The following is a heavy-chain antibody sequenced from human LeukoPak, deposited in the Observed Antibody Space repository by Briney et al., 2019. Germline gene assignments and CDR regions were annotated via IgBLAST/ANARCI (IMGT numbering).Heavy chain of an antibody. CDR1: GFTFSSYA. CDR3: ARDEDSSGYSFDY. J-gene: IGHJ4*02. CDR2: ISYDGSNK. Sequence: PGRSLRLSCAASGFTFSSYAMHWVRQAPGKGLEWVAVISYDGSNKYYADSVKGRFTISRDNAQRSLYLQMNSLRAEDTALCYCARDEDSSGYSFDYWGQGSLVTVSS. D-gene: IGHD3-22*01. V-gene: IGHV3-30-3*01.